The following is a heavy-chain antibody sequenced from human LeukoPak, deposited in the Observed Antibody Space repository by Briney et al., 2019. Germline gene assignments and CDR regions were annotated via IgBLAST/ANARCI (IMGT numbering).Heavy chain of an antibody. Sequence: ASVKVSCKASGYTFTGYYIHWVRPAPGQGLEWMGRIHPNTGGTDYAQKCQGTVTMTRDTCITTAYIELSRLTSDDTAIYYCAKVPPSITAAGNWLGPWGQGALVTVSS. V-gene: IGHV1-2*06. CDR3: AKVPPSITAAGNWLGP. CDR1: GYTFTGYY. CDR2: IHPNTGGT. D-gene: IGHD6-13*01. J-gene: IGHJ5*02.